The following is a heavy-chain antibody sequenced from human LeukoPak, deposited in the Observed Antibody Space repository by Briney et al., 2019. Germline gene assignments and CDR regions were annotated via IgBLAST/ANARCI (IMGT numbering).Heavy chain of an antibody. CDR2: ISSSSSTI. Sequence: GGSLRLSCAASGFTFSSYSMNWVRQAPGKGLEWVSYISSSSSTIYYADSVKGRFTISRDNAKNSLYLQMNSLRAEGTAVYYCAKSPPIAAAGTWYFDYWGQGTLVTVSS. CDR3: AKSPPIAAAGTWYFDY. CDR1: GFTFSSYS. V-gene: IGHV3-48*04. J-gene: IGHJ4*02. D-gene: IGHD6-13*01.